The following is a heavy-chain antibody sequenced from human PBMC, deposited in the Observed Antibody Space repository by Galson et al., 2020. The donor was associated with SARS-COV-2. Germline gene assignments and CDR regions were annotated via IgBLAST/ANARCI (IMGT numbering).Heavy chain of an antibody. D-gene: IGHD3-16*01. V-gene: IGHV3-21*01. CDR1: GFTFSSYS. CDR3: ASGAYDYVWGSYPVGY. CDR2: ISSSSSYI. Sequence: GESLKISCAASGFTFSSYSMNWVRQAPGKGLEWVSSISSSSSYIYYADSVKGRFTISRDNAKNSLYLQMNSLRAEDTAVYYCASGAYDYVWGSYPVGYWGQGTLVTVSS. J-gene: IGHJ4*02.